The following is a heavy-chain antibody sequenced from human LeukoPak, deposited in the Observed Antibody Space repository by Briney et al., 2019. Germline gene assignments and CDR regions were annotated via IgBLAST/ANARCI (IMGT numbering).Heavy chain of an antibody. V-gene: IGHV3-74*03. CDR1: GFTFSSYW. CDR2: INSDGSST. CDR3: ARDIGDGYNYGGYFQH. D-gene: IGHD5-24*01. Sequence: GGSLRLSCAASGFTFSSYWMHWVRQAPGKGLVWVSRINSDGSSTTYADSVKGRFTISRDNAKNTLYLQMNSLRAEDTAVYYCARDIGDGYNYGGYFQHWGQGTLVTVSS. J-gene: IGHJ1*01.